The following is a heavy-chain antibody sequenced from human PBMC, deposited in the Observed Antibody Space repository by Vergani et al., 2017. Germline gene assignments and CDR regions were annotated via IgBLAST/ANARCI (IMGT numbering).Heavy chain of an antibody. CDR3: ARGRRTSGFGTTFYDY. J-gene: IGHJ4*02. V-gene: IGHV4-59*01. Sequence: QVQLQESGPGLVKPSETLALTCTVSGGSITSYYWSWIRQTPGKGLEWIGNIYYSGSTNYDPSLTSVVTISVDTSKNQFSLELSSMTTADTAVYYCARGRRTSGFGTTFYDYWGQGTLVTVSS. CDR2: IYYSGST. CDR1: GGSITSYY. D-gene: IGHD2-8*01.